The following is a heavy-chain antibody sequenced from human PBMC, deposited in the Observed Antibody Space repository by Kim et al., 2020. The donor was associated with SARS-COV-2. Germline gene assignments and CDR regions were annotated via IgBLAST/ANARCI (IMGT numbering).Heavy chain of an antibody. CDR2: ISSSSSYI. D-gene: IGHD2-2*01. J-gene: IGHJ3*02. CDR3: ARAKGDIVVVPAAIPINVAFDI. Sequence: GGSLRLSCAASGFTFSSYSMNWVRQAPGKGLEWVSSISSSSSYIYYADSVKDRFTISRDNAKNSLYLQMNSLRAEDTAVYYCARAKGDIVVVPAAIPINVAFDIWGQGTMVTVSS. V-gene: IGHV3-21*04. CDR1: GFTFSSYS.